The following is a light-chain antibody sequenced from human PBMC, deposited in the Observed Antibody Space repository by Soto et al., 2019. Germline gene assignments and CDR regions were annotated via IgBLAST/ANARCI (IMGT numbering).Light chain of an antibody. J-gene: IGKJ4*01. V-gene: IGKV3-11*01. CDR2: DAS. CDR3: QQRNSWPLT. CDR1: QSVSGY. Sequence: EIVLTQSPATLPLSPGERATLSCRAGQSVSGYLAWYQQKPGQAPRLLIYDASNRATGIPARFSGSGSGTDFTLTISSLEPEDFAVYYCQQRNSWPLTFGGGTKVDIK.